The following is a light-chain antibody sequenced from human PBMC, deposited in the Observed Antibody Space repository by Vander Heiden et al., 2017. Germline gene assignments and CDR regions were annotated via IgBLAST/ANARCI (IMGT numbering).Light chain of an antibody. CDR1: QSVLYSSNNKNY. Sequence: DVVMTQQPDSLVVSLGERATINCKSSQSVLYSSNNKNYLAWYQQKPGQPPKLLIYWASTRESGVPDRFSGSGSGTDFTLTISSLQAEDVAVYYCQQYYSTPFTFGPGTKVDIK. J-gene: IGKJ3*01. CDR2: WAS. CDR3: QQYYSTPFT. V-gene: IGKV4-1*01.